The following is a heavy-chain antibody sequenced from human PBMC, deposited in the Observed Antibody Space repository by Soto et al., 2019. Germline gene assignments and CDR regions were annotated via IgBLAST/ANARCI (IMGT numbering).Heavy chain of an antibody. CDR1: GYSFTNYG. Sequence: QVQLVQSGAEVKKPGASVKVSCKASGYSFTNYGFSWVRQAPGQGLEWMGWINGYNGNTNYAPKLQGRFTMTTDTSQSTAYMELGSRTSDDTAVYYCAASTATSSLWGQGTLVTVSS. CDR3: AASTATSSL. J-gene: IGHJ4*02. CDR2: INGYNGNT. V-gene: IGHV1-18*01. D-gene: IGHD1-1*01.